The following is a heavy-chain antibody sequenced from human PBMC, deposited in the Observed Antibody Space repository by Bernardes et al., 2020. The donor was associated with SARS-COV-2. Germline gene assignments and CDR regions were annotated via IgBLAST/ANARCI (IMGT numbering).Heavy chain of an antibody. D-gene: IGHD2-2*01. CDR1: GGSFCGYY. V-gene: IGHV4-34*01. CDR2: INHSGST. J-gene: IGHJ6*02. Sequence: SETLSLTCAVYGGSFCGYYWSWIRQPPGKGLEWIGEINHSGSTNYNPSLKSRVTISVDTSKNQFSLKLSSVTAADTAVYYCARGPLVVPAAIGDYYYYYGMDVWGQGTTVTVSS. CDR3: ARGPLVVPAAIGDYYYYYGMDV.